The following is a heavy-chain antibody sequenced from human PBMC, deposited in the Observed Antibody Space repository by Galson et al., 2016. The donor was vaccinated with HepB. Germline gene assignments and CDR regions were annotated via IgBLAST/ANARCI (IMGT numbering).Heavy chain of an antibody. V-gene: IGHV3-64D*06. CDR2: ISSDGGGT. Sequence: SLRLSCAASEFTFSSYAMHWVRQAPGKGLEYVSPISSDGGGTYYADSVKGRFTISRDNSKNTLSLQMRSLRAEDTAVYDCAKREAGYYYGDWGQGTLVTVSS. CDR1: EFTFSSYA. D-gene: IGHD3-10*01. J-gene: IGHJ1*01. CDR3: AKREAGYYYGD.